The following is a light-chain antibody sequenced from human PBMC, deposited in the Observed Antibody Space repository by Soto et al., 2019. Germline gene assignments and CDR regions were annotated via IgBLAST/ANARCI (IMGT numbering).Light chain of an antibody. CDR2: DAS. CDR1: QSVSSY. J-gene: IGKJ3*01. V-gene: IGKV3-11*01. CDR3: QHRSNWRFT. Sequence: EIVLTQSPATLSLSPGERATLSCRASQSVSSYLAWYQQKPGQAPRLLIYDASSRATGIPARFSGSGSGAVFTLTISSLEPEDFAVYYCQHRSNWRFTFGPGTKVEIK.